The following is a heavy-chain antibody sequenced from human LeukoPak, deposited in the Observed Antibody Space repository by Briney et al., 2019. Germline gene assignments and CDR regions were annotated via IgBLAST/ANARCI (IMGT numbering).Heavy chain of an antibody. CDR1: GFIFSGSV. Sequence: GGTLRLSCAASGFIFSGSVMHWVRQAPGKGLEWVAIISYDGTNENYGDSVKGRFTISRGNSKSTLYLHMNSLRRDDTAVYYCAKDSGGSVLEDWGHGSLVIVSS. V-gene: IGHV3-30*18. D-gene: IGHD2-15*01. CDR2: ISYDGTNE. J-gene: IGHJ4*01. CDR3: AKDSGGSVLED.